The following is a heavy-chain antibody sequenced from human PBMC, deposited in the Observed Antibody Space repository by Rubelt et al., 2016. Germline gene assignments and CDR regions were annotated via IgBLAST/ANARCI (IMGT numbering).Heavy chain of an antibody. CDR3: ARGSRRIAALGGWFDP. D-gene: IGHD6-13*01. V-gene: IGHV1-2*06. CDR1: GYIFTDSF. CDR2: IHPISGGT. Sequence: QVQLVQSGAEVKKPGASVKVSCKASGYIFTDSFIHWVRQATGQGLEGLGRIHPISGGTIYALKFQGRVTMTRDTPIRTAYMELSRLRSDDTAVYYCARGSRRIAALGGWFDPWGQGTLVTVS. J-gene: IGHJ5*02.